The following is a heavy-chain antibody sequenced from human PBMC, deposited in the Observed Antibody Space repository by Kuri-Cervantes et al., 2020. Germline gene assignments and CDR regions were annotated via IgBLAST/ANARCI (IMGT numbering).Heavy chain of an antibody. CDR3: AKGGDGYNVNWFDP. D-gene: IGHD5-24*01. Sequence: LSLTCAASGFIFNNYGMHWVRQAPGKGLEWVAVISYDGLNEYYADSVKGRFTISRDNSKNTLYLQMNSLRAEDTAVYYCAKGGDGYNVNWFDPWGQGTLVTVSS. CDR2: ISYDGLNE. J-gene: IGHJ5*02. V-gene: IGHV3-30*18. CDR1: GFIFNNYG.